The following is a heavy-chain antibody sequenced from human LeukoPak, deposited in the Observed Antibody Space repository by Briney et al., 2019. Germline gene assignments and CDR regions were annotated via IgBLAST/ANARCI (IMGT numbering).Heavy chain of an antibody. CDR3: ARTGYSSRKADY. CDR1: GGSFSGYY. J-gene: IGHJ4*02. CDR2: INRSGST. D-gene: IGHD6-13*01. Sequence: SETLSLTCAVYGGSFSGYYWSWIRQPPGKGLEWIGEINRSGSTNYNPSLKSRVTISVDTSKNQFSLKLSSVTAADTAVYYCARTGYSSRKADYWGQGTLVTVSS. V-gene: IGHV4-34*01.